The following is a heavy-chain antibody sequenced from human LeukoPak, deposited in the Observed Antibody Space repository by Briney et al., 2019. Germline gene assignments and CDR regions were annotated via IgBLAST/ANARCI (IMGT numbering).Heavy chain of an antibody. D-gene: IGHD1-1*01. CDR1: VGSLSSYY. V-gene: IGHV4-59*01. Sequence: SETLSLTCTVSVGSLSSYYGSWTRQPPGEGLEWIGYIYYSGSNNYNPSLKSRITISVDQSKNQFALKQNSVTAADTAGYYFAGRPNDHYYYYYYCMDGWGQGTTVTVS. CDR3: AGRPNDHYYYYYYCMDG. CDR2: IYYSGSN. J-gene: IGHJ6*02.